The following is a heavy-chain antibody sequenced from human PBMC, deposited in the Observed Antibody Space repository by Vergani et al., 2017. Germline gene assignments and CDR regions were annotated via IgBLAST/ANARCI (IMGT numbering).Heavy chain of an antibody. J-gene: IGHJ6*03. CDR1: GDSINPRSSF. D-gene: IGHD2-2*01. CDR2: INPTIGST. CDR3: ARSGRITPMSVSVVVPASYYFYMDV. V-gene: IGHV1-46*02. Sequence: QVQLQESGPGLVKPPGTLSLTCAVSGDSINPRSSFWGWIRQSPGKWLEWMGIINPTIGSTSYAQKFQGRVIMTREKSTSTVYMEMNSLRSEDTAVYYCARSGRITPMSVSVVVPASYYFYMDVWGKETTVTVSS.